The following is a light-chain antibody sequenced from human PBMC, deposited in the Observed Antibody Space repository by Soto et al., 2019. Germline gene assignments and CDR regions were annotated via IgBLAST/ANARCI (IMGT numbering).Light chain of an antibody. Sequence: EIVLTQSPGTLSLSPGERATLSCRASQSVSSSYLAWYQQKPGQAPRLLIYGASSRATGIPDRFSGSGSGTDFTLTINRLEPEDFAFYYCQQYGSSGYTFGQGTKLEIK. CDR1: QSVSSSY. V-gene: IGKV3-20*01. CDR2: GAS. J-gene: IGKJ2*01. CDR3: QQYGSSGYT.